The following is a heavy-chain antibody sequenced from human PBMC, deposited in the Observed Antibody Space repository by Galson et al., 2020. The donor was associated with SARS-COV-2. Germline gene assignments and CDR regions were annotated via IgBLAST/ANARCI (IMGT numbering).Heavy chain of an antibody. CDR2: IYHSGST. CDR1: GGSISSSNW. J-gene: IGHJ3*02. V-gene: IGHV4-4*02. Sequence: SETLSLTCAVSGGSISSSNWWSWVRQPPGKGLEWIGEIYHSGSTNYNPSLKSRVTISVDKSKNQFSLKLSSVTAADTAVYYCARGSDIVVVVAANAFDIWGQGTMVTVSS. D-gene: IGHD2-15*01. CDR3: ARGSDIVVVVAANAFDI.